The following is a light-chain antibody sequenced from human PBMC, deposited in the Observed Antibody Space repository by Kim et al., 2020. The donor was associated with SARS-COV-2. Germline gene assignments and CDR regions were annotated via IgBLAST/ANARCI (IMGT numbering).Light chain of an antibody. CDR2: GAY. J-gene: IGKJ2*01. CDR1: QTISSSY. Sequence: EIVLTQSPGTLSLSPGDRATLSCRTGQTISSSYLAWYHQKPGQAPRLLIYGAYNRATDIPDRFSGSGSGTDFTLTISRLEPDDFAVYYCKQFGSSPRYTFGQGTKLEI. V-gene: IGKV3-20*01. CDR3: KQFGSSPRYT.